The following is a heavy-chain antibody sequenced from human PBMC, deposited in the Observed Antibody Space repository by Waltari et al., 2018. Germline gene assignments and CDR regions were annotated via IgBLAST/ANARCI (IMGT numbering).Heavy chain of an antibody. J-gene: IGHJ4*02. V-gene: IGHV3-7*03. CDR1: EFPFSTYR. D-gene: IGHD3-10*01. CDR3: ATYRWLGY. CDR2: INYDVSEK. Sequence: EVQLVESGGGLVQPGGSMRVSCAVSEFPFSTYRMTWVRQACGRGREWVSNINYDVSEKNYVDSVKGRFTISRDNARNSLYLQMNSLRAEDTAVYYCATYRWLGYWGQGTLVTVSS.